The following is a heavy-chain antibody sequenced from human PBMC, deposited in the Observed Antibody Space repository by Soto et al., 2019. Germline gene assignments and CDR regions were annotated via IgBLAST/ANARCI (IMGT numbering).Heavy chain of an antibody. J-gene: IGHJ4*02. CDR1: GYTYTSYA. V-gene: IGHV1-3*01. D-gene: IGHD6-13*01. Sequence: TSVKVSCKDSGYTYTSYARHWVRQAPGQRLEWMGWINAGNGNTKYSQKFQGRVTITRDTSASTAYMELSSLRSEDTAVYYCAREGIAAAGPDYWGQGTLVTVSS. CDR2: INAGNGNT. CDR3: AREGIAAAGPDY.